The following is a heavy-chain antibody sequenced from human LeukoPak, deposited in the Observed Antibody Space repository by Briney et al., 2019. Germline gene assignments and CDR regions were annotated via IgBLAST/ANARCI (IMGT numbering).Heavy chain of an antibody. CDR2: IDPSGSYS. D-gene: IGHD3-10*01. V-gene: IGHV5-10-1*01. Sequence: TGESLRISCKGPGYSFTSYWISWVRQMPGKGLEWMGRIDPSGSYSNYSPSFQGHVTISADKSISTAYLQWSSLKASDTAMYYCARHKHPGDWFDPWGQGTLVTVSS. CDR3: ARHKHPGDWFDP. J-gene: IGHJ5*02. CDR1: GYSFTSYW.